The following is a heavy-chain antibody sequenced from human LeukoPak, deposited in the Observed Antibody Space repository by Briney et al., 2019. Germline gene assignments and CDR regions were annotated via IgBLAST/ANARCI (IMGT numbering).Heavy chain of an antibody. V-gene: IGHV5-51*01. J-gene: IGHJ4*02. D-gene: IGHD3-22*01. Sequence: GESLKISCKGSGYSFTSYWIGWVRQMPGKGLEWMGIIYPGDSDTRYSPSFQGQVTISADKSISTAYLQWSSLKASDTAMYYCARLKARNYYDSSGLPDYWGQGTLVTVSS. CDR2: IYPGDSDT. CDR1: GYSFTSYW. CDR3: ARLKARNYYDSSGLPDY.